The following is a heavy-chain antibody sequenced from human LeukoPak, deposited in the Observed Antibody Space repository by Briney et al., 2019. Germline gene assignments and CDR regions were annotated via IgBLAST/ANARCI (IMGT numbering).Heavy chain of an antibody. CDR2: IYYSGST. CDR3: ARNVSRGEPGGAFDM. CDR1: GVAISGRRDY. V-gene: IGHV4-39*01. J-gene: IGHJ3*02. D-gene: IGHD3-16*01. Sequence: SETLSLTCTVSGVAISGRRDYWGWIRQPPGKGLEWIASIYYSGSTHYNPSLKSRVTISVDTSRNQFSPELRTATAADTAMYYCARNVSRGEPGGAFDMWGQGTMVTVSS.